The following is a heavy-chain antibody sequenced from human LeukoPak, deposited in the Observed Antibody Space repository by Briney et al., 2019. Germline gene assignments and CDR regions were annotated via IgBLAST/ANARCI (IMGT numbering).Heavy chain of an antibody. Sequence: GASVKVSCKASGYTFTSYYMHWVRQAPGQGLEWMGIINPSGGSTSYAQKFQGRVTMTRDTSTSTVYMELSSLRSEDTAVYYCARELVVPAASDAFDIWGQGTMVTVSS. CDR2: INPSGGST. J-gene: IGHJ3*02. CDR3: ARELVVPAASDAFDI. V-gene: IGHV1-46*01. D-gene: IGHD2-2*01. CDR1: GYTFTSYY.